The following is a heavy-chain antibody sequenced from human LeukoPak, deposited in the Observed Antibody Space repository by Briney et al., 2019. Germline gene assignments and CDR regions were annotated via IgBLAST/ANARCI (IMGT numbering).Heavy chain of an antibody. J-gene: IGHJ4*02. V-gene: IGHV3-74*01. CDR2: INSDGSST. CDR1: GFTFSSCR. D-gene: IGHD2-15*01. CDR3: ARERDIVVVVAATLDY. Sequence: GGSLRLSCAASGFTFSSCRMHWVRQAPGKGLVWVSRINSDGSSTSYADSVKGRFTISRDNAKNTLYLQMNSLRAEDTAVYYCARERDIVVVVAATLDYWGQGTLVTVSS.